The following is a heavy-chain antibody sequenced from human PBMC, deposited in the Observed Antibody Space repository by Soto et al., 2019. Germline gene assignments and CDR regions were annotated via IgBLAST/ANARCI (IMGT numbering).Heavy chain of an antibody. J-gene: IGHJ4*02. CDR3: ARDSGAKLSSS. CDR2: IVPIYRTA. CDR1: GGTFSSYR. Sequence: SVKVSCKASGGTFSSYRINWVRQAPGQGLEWVGGIVPIYRTADYAQKFQGRVTITADESARTAYTELRSLKSQDTAVYYCARDSGAKLSSSWGQGTLVTVSS. V-gene: IGHV1-69*13. D-gene: IGHD6-13*01.